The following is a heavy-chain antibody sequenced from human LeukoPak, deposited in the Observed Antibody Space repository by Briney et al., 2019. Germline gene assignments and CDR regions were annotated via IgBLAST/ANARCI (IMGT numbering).Heavy chain of an antibody. CDR3: ARATGIAAAGPHYYFDY. CDR2: INHSGST. CDR1: GGSFSGYY. Sequence: SETLSLTCAVYGGSFSGYYWSWIRQPPGKGLEWIGEINHSGSTNYNPSLKSRVTISVDTSENQFSLKLSSVTAADTAVYYCARATGIAAAGPHYYFDYWGQGTLVTVSS. D-gene: IGHD6-13*01. J-gene: IGHJ4*02. V-gene: IGHV4-34*01.